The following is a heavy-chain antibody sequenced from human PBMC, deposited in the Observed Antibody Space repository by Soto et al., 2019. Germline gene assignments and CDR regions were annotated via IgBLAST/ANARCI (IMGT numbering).Heavy chain of an antibody. Sequence: GESLKISCKGSEDIFDGYWIDWVRQMPGKGLEWMGSIYPGDSDTRYSPSFQGQVTISVDKSITTAYLQWTSLKASDTAIYYCARHYTMDVWGQGTTVTVSS. D-gene: IGHD4-4*01. V-gene: IGHV5-51*01. J-gene: IGHJ6*02. CDR2: IYPGDSDT. CDR1: EDIFDGYW. CDR3: ARHYTMDV.